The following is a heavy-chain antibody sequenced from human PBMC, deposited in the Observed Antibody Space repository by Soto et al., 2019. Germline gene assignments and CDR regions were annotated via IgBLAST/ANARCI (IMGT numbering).Heavy chain of an antibody. CDR2: IIPILGIA. Sequence: QVQLVQSGAEVKKPGSSVKVSCKASGGTFSSYTISWVRQAPGQGLEWMGRIIPILGIANYAQKFQGRVTITADKSTSTADMELSSLRSEDTAVYYCARGDSQPLLYYYGMDVWGQGTTVTVSS. J-gene: IGHJ6*02. V-gene: IGHV1-69*02. D-gene: IGHD3-16*01. CDR3: ARGDSQPLLYYYGMDV. CDR1: GGTFSSYT.